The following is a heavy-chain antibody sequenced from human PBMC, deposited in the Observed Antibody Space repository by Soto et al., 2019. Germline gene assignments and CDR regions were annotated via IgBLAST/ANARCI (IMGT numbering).Heavy chain of an antibody. CDR3: ARHNPGYCSSSSCPDAYGMDV. CDR1: GGSISSSSYY. V-gene: IGHV4-39*01. Sequence: SETLSLTCTVSGGSISSSSYYWGWIRQPPGKGLEWIGSIYYSGSTYYNPSLKSRVTISVDTSKNQFSLKLSSVTAADTAVYSCARHNPGYCSSSSCPDAYGMDVWGQGPTVTAS. D-gene: IGHD2-2*01. J-gene: IGHJ6*02. CDR2: IYYSGST.